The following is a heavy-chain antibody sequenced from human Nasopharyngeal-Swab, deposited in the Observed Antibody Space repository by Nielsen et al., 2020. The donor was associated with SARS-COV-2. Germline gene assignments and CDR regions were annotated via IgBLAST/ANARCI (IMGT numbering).Heavy chain of an antibody. CDR1: GLTLISYE. D-gene: IGHD3-3*01. CDR2: ISRSGSTI. V-gene: IGHV3-48*03. Sequence: GGLLRLTCAASGLTLISYELNWVRQAPGKGLEWVSYISRSGSTIYYADAVKGRFTISRDNAKNSLYLQMNSLRAEDTAVYYCASFWGGYYNPDYWGQGTLVTVSS. CDR3: ASFWGGYYNPDY. J-gene: IGHJ4*02.